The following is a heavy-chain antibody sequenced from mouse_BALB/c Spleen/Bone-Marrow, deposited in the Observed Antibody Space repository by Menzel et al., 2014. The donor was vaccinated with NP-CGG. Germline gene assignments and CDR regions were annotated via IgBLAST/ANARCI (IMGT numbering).Heavy chain of an antibody. J-gene: IGHJ3*01. V-gene: IGHV1-7*01. D-gene: IGHD2-4*01. CDR1: GYTFTSYW. CDR3: ARDDYAY. CDR2: IYPSTGYT. Sequence: VKLQESGAELAKPGASVKMSCKASGYTFTSYWMHWVKQRPGQGLGWIGYIYPSTGYTEYNQKFKDKVTLTADKSSSTAYMQLSSLTSEDSAVYYCARDDYAYWGQGTLVTVSA.